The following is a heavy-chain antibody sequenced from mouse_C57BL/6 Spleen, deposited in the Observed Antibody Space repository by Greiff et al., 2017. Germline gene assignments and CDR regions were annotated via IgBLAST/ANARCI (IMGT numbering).Heavy chain of an antibody. CDR2: IYPGDGDT. CDR1: GYAFSSYW. V-gene: IGHV1-80*01. CDR3: ARLDGSSFYFDY. Sequence: VKLQESGAELVKPGASVKISCKASGYAFSSYWMNWVKQRPGKGLEWIGQIYPGDGDTNYNGKFKGKATLTADKSSSTAYMQLSSLTSEDSAVYFCARLDGSSFYFDYWGQGTTLTVSS. J-gene: IGHJ2*01. D-gene: IGHD1-1*01.